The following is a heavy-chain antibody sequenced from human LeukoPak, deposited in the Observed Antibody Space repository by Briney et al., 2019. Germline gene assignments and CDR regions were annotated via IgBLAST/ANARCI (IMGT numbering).Heavy chain of an antibody. CDR3: ARVLEGYSSGWPDYYYYGMDV. CDR2: ISAYNGNT. J-gene: IGHJ6*02. Sequence: ASVKVSCKPSGYTFTSYGISWVRQAPGQGLEWMGWISAYNGNTNYAQKLQGRVTMTTDTSTSTAYMELRSLRSDDTAVYYCARVLEGYSSGWPDYYYYGMDVWGQGTTVTVSS. D-gene: IGHD6-19*01. V-gene: IGHV1-18*01. CDR1: GYTFTSYG.